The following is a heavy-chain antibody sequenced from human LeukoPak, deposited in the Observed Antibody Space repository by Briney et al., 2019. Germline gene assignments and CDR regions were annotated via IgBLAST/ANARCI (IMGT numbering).Heavy chain of an antibody. J-gene: IGHJ4*02. CDR3: ARETKIAVAFL. CDR2: ISAYNGNT. CDR1: GYTFTSYG. Sequence: RASVKVSCKASGYTFTSYGISWVRQAPGQGLEWMGWISAYNGNTNYAQKLQGRVTMTTDTSTSTAYMELRSLRSDDAAVYYCARETKIAVAFLWGQGTLVTVSS. V-gene: IGHV1-18*01. D-gene: IGHD6-19*01.